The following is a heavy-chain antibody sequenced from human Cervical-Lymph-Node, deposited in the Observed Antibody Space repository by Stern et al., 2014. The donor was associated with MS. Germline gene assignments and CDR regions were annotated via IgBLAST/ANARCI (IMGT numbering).Heavy chain of an antibody. V-gene: IGHV7-4-1*02. CDR3: ARDPHDYGDRFDY. CDR2: INTNTGNP. CDR1: GYSFTHFA. J-gene: IGHJ4*02. D-gene: IGHD4-17*01. Sequence: VQLVQSGSELKKPGASVKVSCKASGYSFTHFALNWVRHAPGQGLQWMGWINTNTGNPLYAQAFTGRFVFSLDTSVSTAYLQISSLKAEDTAVYYCARDPHDYGDRFDYWGQGTLVTVSS.